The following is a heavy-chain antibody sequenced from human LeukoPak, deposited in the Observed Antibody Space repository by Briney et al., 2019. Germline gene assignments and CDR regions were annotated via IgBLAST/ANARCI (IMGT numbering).Heavy chain of an antibody. V-gene: IGHV3-9*01. CDR1: GFKFNDYA. D-gene: IGHD1-26*01. J-gene: IGHJ4*02. Sequence: GGSLRLSCVASGFKFNDYAMHWVRQAPGEGLEWVSGLSWHSGSIGYADSVKGRFIISRDNAKNSLYLEMNSLRPEDSALYYCAKETKVGENLYYFDYWGRGTLVTVSS. CDR3: AKETKVGENLYYFDY. CDR2: LSWHSGSI.